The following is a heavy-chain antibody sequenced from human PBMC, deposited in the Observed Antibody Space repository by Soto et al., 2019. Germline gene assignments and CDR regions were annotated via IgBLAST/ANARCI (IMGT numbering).Heavy chain of an antibody. Sequence: QVQLVESGGGVVQPGRSLRLSCAASGFTFSSYGMHWVRQAPGEGLEWVAVISYDGSNRYYADSVRGRFTISRDNSKNTLYLQMNSLRAEDTAVYYCAKDYMIRGVVTEVDDYWGQGTLVTVSS. D-gene: IGHD3-10*01. CDR1: GFTFSSYG. CDR2: ISYDGSNR. J-gene: IGHJ4*02. V-gene: IGHV3-30*18. CDR3: AKDYMIRGVVTEVDDY.